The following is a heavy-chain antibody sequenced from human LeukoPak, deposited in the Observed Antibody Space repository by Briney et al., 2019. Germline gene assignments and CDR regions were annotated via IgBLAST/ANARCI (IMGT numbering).Heavy chain of an antibody. Sequence: ASVKVSCKASGYTFTSYGISWVRQAPGQGLEWMGWISAYNGNTNYAQKLQGRVTMTTDTSTSTAYTELRSLRSDDTAVYYCARTMGIQLWPLDYWGQGTLVTVSS. CDR1: GYTFTSYG. J-gene: IGHJ4*02. D-gene: IGHD5-18*01. V-gene: IGHV1-18*01. CDR2: ISAYNGNT. CDR3: ARTMGIQLWPLDY.